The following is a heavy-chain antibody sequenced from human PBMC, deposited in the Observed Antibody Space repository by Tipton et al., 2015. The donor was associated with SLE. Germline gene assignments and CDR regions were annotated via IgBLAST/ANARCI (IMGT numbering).Heavy chain of an antibody. V-gene: IGHV4-34*01. Sequence: TLSLTCAVYGGSFSGNYWSWIRQPPGKGLEWIGEINHSGSTNYNPSLKSRVTISVDTSKNQFSLKLSSVTAADTAVYYCARVTELLWFGAARVWFDPWGQGTLVTVSS. CDR2: INHSGST. CDR3: ARVTELLWFGAARVWFDP. CDR1: GGSFSGNY. J-gene: IGHJ5*02. D-gene: IGHD3-10*01.